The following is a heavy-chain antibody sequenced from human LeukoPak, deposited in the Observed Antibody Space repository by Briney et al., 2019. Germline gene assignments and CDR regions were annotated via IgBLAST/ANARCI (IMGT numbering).Heavy chain of an antibody. Sequence: GGSLRLSCAASGFTFSSYGMHWVRQAPGKGLEWVAVISYDGSNKYYADSVKGRFTISRDNAKNSLYLQMNSLRAEDTALYYCARGSYDFWSGYYPYYYYYYMDVWGKGTTVTVSS. CDR2: ISYDGSNK. D-gene: IGHD3-3*01. CDR1: GFTFSSYG. V-gene: IGHV3-30*03. CDR3: ARGSYDFWSGYYPYYYYYYMDV. J-gene: IGHJ6*03.